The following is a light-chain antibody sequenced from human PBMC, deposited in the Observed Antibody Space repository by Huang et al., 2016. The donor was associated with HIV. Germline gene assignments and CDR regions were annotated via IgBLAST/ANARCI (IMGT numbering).Light chain of an antibody. CDR2: DTS. J-gene: IGKJ4*01. CDR1: QSVGSY. Sequence: EVMLTQSPSISSLSLGGTGTISCKASQSVGSYVAWYQQRPGQSPRLLLYDTSNRAAGIPTRFSGSGSGTDFTLTISGLESGDLGVFYCQQRSTWPLTFGGGTKVA. CDR3: QQRSTWPLT. V-gene: IGKV3-11*01.